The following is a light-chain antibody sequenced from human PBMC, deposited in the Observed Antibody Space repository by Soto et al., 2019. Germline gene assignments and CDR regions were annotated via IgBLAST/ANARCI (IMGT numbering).Light chain of an antibody. CDR1: QSVDSTY. CDR2: GAS. CDR3: QQYNNWPFS. Sequence: EIVCTQSPGTLSLSPGERATLSCRASQSVDSTYLTWYQQKPGQAPRLLIYGASGRATGIPDRFSGSGSGTDFTLTISRLEPEDFAVYFCQQYNNWPFSFGQGTRLEIK. J-gene: IGKJ5*01. V-gene: IGKV3-20*01.